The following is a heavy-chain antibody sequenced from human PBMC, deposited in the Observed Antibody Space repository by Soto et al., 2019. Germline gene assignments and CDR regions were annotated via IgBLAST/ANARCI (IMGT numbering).Heavy chain of an antibody. CDR3: ARDPTVVSPDAFDI. CDR2: ISGNDGNK. CDR1: GYTFASFG. J-gene: IGHJ3*02. D-gene: IGHD4-17*01. V-gene: IGHV1-18*04. Sequence: ASVKVSCKASGYTFASFGISWVRQAPGQGLEWMGWISGNDGNKNYAQKIQGRVTMTTDTSTSTAYMELRSLRSDDTAVYYCARDPTVVSPDAFDIWGQGTMVTVSS.